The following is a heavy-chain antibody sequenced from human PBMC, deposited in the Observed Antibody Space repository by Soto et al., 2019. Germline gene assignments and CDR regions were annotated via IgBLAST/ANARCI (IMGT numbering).Heavy chain of an antibody. CDR3: ARAGYCGPGCYYYFDY. Sequence: PGGTLRLSCAVSGCTFGSYWMNWVRLIPGKGLEWVAFIKPDGSATYYVDSVKGRFTIARDNAKNSLYLQMSSLRVEDTSVYYCARAGYCGPGCYYYFDYWGQGTLVT. J-gene: IGHJ4*02. CDR1: GCTFGSYW. V-gene: IGHV3-7*01. CDR2: IKPDGSAT. D-gene: IGHD2-21*02.